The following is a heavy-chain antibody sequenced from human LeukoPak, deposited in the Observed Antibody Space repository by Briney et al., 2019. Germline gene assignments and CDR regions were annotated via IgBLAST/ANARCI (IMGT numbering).Heavy chain of an antibody. D-gene: IGHD4-17*01. CDR1: GFTFSDYA. Sequence: GGPLRLSCSASGFTFSDYAMHWVRQAPGRGLQFVSAISSSGDYTSYSDSVKGRFTISRDNSKNTLHLQMSSLRPEDTAVYFCVKRGRTSDYAYGYWGQGSLVTVSS. J-gene: IGHJ4*02. CDR2: ISSSGDYT. CDR3: VKRGRTSDYAYGY. V-gene: IGHV3-64D*06.